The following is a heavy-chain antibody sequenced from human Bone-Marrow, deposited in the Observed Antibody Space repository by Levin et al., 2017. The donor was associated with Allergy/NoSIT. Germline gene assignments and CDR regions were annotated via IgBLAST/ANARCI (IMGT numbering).Heavy chain of an antibody. CDR3: ARDKGQWLCNNYYYGLDV. Sequence: ASVKVSCKTSGYTFSGHYMHWVRQAPGQGLEWMGRINPNSGGTNYAQKFQGRVTLSRDTSISTAYMELTRLTSDDTAGYFCARDKGQWLCNNYYYGLDVWGQGTTVSVSS. J-gene: IGHJ6*02. V-gene: IGHV1-2*06. CDR1: GYTFSGHY. CDR2: INPNSGGT. D-gene: IGHD6-19*01.